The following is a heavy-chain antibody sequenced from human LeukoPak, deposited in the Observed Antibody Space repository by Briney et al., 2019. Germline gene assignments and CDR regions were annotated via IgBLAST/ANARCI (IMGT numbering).Heavy chain of an antibody. CDR3: ARDSDDRITMVRGVIDP. D-gene: IGHD3-10*01. J-gene: IGHJ5*02. Sequence: GGSLRLSCAASGFTFSTYSMNWVRQAPGKGLEWVSCISSSSSYIYYADSVKGRFTISRDNAKNTLYLQMNSLRAEDTAVYYCARDSDDRITMVRGVIDPWGQGTLVTVSS. V-gene: IGHV3-21*01. CDR1: GFTFSTYS. CDR2: ISSSSSYI.